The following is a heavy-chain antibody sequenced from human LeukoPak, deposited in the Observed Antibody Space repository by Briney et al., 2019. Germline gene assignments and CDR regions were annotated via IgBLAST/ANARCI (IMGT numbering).Heavy chain of an antibody. Sequence: GGSLRLSCAAPGFTFSEYYMTWIRQVPGKGLEWVSYISPSGSDISYADAVKGRFTISRDNAKNSLFLQMSSLRDEDTAVYYCAKTARVMEYWGQGTLVTVSS. V-gene: IGHV3-11*04. CDR2: ISPSGSDI. D-gene: IGHD2-8*01. CDR3: AKTARVMEY. CDR1: GFTFSEYY. J-gene: IGHJ4*02.